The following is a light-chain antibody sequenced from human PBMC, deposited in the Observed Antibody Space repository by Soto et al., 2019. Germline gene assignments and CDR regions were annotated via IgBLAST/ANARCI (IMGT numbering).Light chain of an antibody. CDR2: SNN. CDR1: NSNIGKNT. J-gene: IGLJ2*01. Sequence: QSVLTQPPSASGTPGQRLSISCSGSNSNIGKNTVNWYQQLPRTAPKLLIYSNNQRPSGVPDRFSGSKSGTSASLAISGLQSEDEADYYCAAWDDSLNGHVIFGGGAMLTVL. V-gene: IGLV1-44*01. CDR3: AAWDDSLNGHVI.